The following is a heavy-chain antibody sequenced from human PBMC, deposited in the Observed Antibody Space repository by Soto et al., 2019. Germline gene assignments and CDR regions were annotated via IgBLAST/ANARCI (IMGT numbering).Heavy chain of an antibody. V-gene: IGHV1-18*01. CDR3: ARWAHIVATGGTNDY. D-gene: IGHD5-12*01. Sequence: QVQLVQSGAEVKKPGASVKVSCKASGYTFTSYGIIWVRQAPGQGLEWMGWISAYNGNTNYAQKLQGRDTMTTDTSTSTAYMELRSLRSDDTAVYYCARWAHIVATGGTNDYWGQGTLVTVSS. CDR2: ISAYNGNT. CDR1: GYTFTSYG. J-gene: IGHJ4*02.